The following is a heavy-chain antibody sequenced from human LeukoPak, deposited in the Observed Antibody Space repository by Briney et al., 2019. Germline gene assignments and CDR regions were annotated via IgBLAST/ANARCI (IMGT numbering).Heavy chain of an antibody. CDR1: GFTFNGYY. J-gene: IGHJ6*03. Sequence: PGGSLRVSCAASGFTFNGYYMSWVRQAPGKGLEWASSIGGSSTTIFYADSVKGRSTVSRDNAKKSVFLQMNSLRAEDTAVYYCARAIFGVAQPPYYFYHYMDVWGKGTTVTVSS. CDR3: ARAIFGVAQPPYYFYHYMDV. D-gene: IGHD3-3*01. V-gene: IGHV3-21*01. CDR2: IGGSSTTI.